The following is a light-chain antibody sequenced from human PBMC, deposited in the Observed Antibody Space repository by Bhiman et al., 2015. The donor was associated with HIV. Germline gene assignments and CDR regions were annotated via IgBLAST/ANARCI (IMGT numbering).Light chain of an antibody. J-gene: IGLJ1*01. CDR1: SSDVGGYNY. V-gene: IGLV2-14*03. CDR2: DVS. Sequence: QSALTQPASVSGSPGQSITISCTGTSSDVGGYNYVSWYQQYPGKAPKLMIYDVSNRPSGVPNRFSGSKSDNTASLTISGLQAEDEADYTTSSTYVFGTGTKVTVL. CDR3: SSTYV.